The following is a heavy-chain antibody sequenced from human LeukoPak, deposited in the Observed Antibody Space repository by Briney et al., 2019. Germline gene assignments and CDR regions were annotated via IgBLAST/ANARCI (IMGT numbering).Heavy chain of an antibody. D-gene: IGHD6-19*01. CDR1: GGSFSVYY. J-gene: IGHJ4*02. CDR2: INHSGST. V-gene: IGHV4-34*01. CDR3: ARGSSGWYSIDY. Sequence: SETLSLTCAVYGGSFSVYYWSWIRQPPGKGLEWIGEINHSGSTNYNPSLKSRVTISVDTSKNQFSLNLRSVTAADTAVYYCARGSSGWYSIDYWGQGILVTVSS.